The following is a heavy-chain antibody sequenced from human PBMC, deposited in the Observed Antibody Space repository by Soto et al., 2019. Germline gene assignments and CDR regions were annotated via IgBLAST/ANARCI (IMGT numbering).Heavy chain of an antibody. CDR3: ARDPDPKGYSGYYYYGMDV. CDR2: IYYSGST. D-gene: IGHD5-12*01. CDR1: GGSISSGGYY. J-gene: IGHJ6*02. V-gene: IGHV4-31*03. Sequence: SETLSLTCTVSGGSISSGGYYWSWIRQHPGKGLEWIGYIYYSGSTYYDPSLKSRVTISVDTSKNQFSLKLSSVTAADTAVHYCARDPDPKGYSGYYYYGMDVWGQGTTVTVSS.